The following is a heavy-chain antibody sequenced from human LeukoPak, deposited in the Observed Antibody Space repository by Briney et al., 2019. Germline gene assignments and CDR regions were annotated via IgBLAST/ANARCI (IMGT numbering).Heavy chain of an antibody. D-gene: IGHD6-19*01. CDR1: GFTFGDYA. CDR3: TRTRGSGWYVDY. CDR2: IRSKAYGGTP. V-gene: IGHV3-49*03. J-gene: IGHJ4*02. Sequence: GGSLRLSCTASGFTFGDYAMNWFRLAPGKGLEWVGFIRSKAYGGTPEYAASVKGRFTISGDDSKNIAYLQMNSLKTEDTAVYYCTRTRGSGWYVDYWGQGTLVTVSS.